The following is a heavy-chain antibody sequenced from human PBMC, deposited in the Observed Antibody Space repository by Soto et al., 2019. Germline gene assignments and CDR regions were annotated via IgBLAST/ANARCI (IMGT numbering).Heavy chain of an antibody. CDR2: ISYDGSNK. J-gene: IGHJ4*02. D-gene: IGHD3-22*01. CDR1: GFTFSSYA. CDR3: ARSGHYYDSSGYYFGY. V-gene: IGHV3-30-3*01. Sequence: QVQLVESGGGVVQPGRSLRLSCAASGFTFSSYAMHWVRQAPGKGLEWVAVISYDGSNKYYADSVKGRFTISRDNSKNTLYLQMNSLIAEDTAVYYCARSGHYYDSSGYYFGYWGQGTLVTVSS.